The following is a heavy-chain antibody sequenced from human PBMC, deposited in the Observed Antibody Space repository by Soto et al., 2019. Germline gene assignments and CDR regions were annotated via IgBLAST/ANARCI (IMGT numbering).Heavy chain of an antibody. Sequence: QVQLQESGPGLVKPSDTLSLTCAVSDYSISSSKWWGWIRQPPGKGLEWIAYISYSGSTYYNPSLKIRVTMSVDTSKNQFSLKLSSVAAVDTAVYYCARNSGTTRGPYFDDWGQGTLVTVSS. J-gene: IGHJ4*02. CDR3: ARNSGTTRGPYFDD. CDR2: ISYSGST. CDR1: DYSISSSKW. V-gene: IGHV4-28*01. D-gene: IGHD1-26*01.